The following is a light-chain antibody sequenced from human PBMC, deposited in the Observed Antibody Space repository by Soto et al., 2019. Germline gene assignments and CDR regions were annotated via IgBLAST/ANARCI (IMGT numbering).Light chain of an antibody. V-gene: IGKV3-11*01. Sequence: IVLTQTPSTLSFAPGERSTLSCVASQSVSSYLAWYQQKPGQAPRLLIYDASNRATGIPARFSGSGSGTDFTLTISGLEPEDFAVYYCQQRSNWPITFGQGTRLEIK. CDR1: QSVSSY. CDR3: QQRSNWPIT. CDR2: DAS. J-gene: IGKJ5*01.